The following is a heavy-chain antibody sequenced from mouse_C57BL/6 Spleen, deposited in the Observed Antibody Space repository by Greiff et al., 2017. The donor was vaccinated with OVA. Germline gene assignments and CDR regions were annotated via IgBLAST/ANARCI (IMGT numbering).Heavy chain of an antibody. CDR2: IYPGDGDT. D-gene: IGHD3-3*01. V-gene: IGHV1-82*01. CDR3: VGTIEADARYY. J-gene: IGHJ4*01. CDR1: GYAFSSSW. Sequence: QVQLQQSGPELVKPGASVKISCKASGYAFSSSWMHWVKQRPGKGLEWIGRIYPGDGDTNYNGKFKGKATLTADKSSSTAYMQLSSLTSEDAGVYFCVGTIEADARYYWGQGTSVTASS.